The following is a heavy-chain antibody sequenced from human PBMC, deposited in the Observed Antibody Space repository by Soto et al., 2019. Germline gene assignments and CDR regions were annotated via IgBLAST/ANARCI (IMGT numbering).Heavy chain of an antibody. D-gene: IGHD2-2*01. CDR3: ARVVGYCSGTSCYPDY. V-gene: IGHV4-31*03. Sequence: QVQLQESGPGLVKPSQTLSLTCTVSGGSISSGGYYWSWIRQNPEKGLEWIGYIYYSGYTYYNSSLKRRVSISLDTSKNQFSLKLSSVTAADTAVYFCARVVGYCSGTSCYPDYWGQGTLVTVSS. CDR1: GGSISSGGYY. J-gene: IGHJ4*02. CDR2: IYYSGYT.